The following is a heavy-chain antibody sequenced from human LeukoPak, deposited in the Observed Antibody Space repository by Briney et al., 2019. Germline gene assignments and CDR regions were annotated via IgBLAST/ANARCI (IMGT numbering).Heavy chain of an antibody. CDR3: ARDWETYYDILTMDH. V-gene: IGHV3-7*03. CDR2: IDQDGNDK. J-gene: IGHJ4*02. Sequence: GGSLRLSCAASGFNFSSFWMNWVRQVPGKGLEWVANIDQDGNDKYYVGSVKGRFTISRDNAKSSLYLQMNSLRAEDTAVYYCARDWETYYDILTMDHWGQGILVTVSS. D-gene: IGHD3-9*01. CDR1: GFNFSSFW.